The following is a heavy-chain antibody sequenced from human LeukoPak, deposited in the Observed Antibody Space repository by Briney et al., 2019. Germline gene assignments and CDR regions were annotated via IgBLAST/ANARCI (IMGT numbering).Heavy chain of an antibody. CDR2: IYYSGST. CDR3: ARGSVPYSSCWYHFDY. V-gene: IGHV4-59*01. D-gene: IGHD6-13*01. J-gene: IGHJ4*02. Sequence: SETLSLTCTVSGGSISSYYWSWIRQPPGKGLEWIGYIYYSGSTNYNPSLKSRVTISVDTSKNQFSLKLSSVTAADTAVYYCARGSVPYSSCWYHFDYWGQGTLVTVSS. CDR1: GGSISSYY.